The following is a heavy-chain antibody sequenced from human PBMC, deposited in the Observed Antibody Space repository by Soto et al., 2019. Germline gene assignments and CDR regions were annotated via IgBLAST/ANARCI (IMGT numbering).Heavy chain of an antibody. CDR1: GFTFSSYD. J-gene: IGHJ6*03. V-gene: IGHV3-13*01. D-gene: IGHD4-4*01. CDR3: ARGSTVTTAYYYMDV. Sequence: EVQLVESGGGLVQPGGSLRLSCAASGFTFSSYDMHWVRQATGKGLEWVSAIGTAGDTYYPGSVKGRFTSSRENAKNSLYLQMNRLRAGDTAVYYCARGSTVTTAYYYMDVWGKGTTVTVSS. CDR2: IGTAGDT.